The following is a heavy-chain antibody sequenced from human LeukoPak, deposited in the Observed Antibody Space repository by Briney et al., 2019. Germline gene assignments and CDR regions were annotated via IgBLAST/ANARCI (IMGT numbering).Heavy chain of an antibody. CDR1: GGSISSGGYS. D-gene: IGHD1-26*01. CDR3: ARGGSLNWFDP. CDR2: IYHSGST. V-gene: IGHV4-30-2*01. Sequence: SQTLSLTCAVSGGSISSGGYSWSWIRQPPGKGLEWIGYIYHSGSTYYNPSLKSRVTISVDRSKNQFSLKLSSVTAADTAVYYCARGGSLNWFDPWGQGTLVTVSS. J-gene: IGHJ5*02.